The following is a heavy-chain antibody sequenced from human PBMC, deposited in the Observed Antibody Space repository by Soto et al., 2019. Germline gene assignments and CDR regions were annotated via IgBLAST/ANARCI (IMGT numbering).Heavy chain of an antibody. CDR1: GGSISSYY. Sequence: SETLSLTCXVSGGSISSYYWSWIRQPPGKGLEWIGYIYYSGSTNYNPSLKSRVTISVDTSKNQFSLKLSSVTAADTAVYYCARGITMVRGPWLFDYWGQGTLVTVSS. V-gene: IGHV4-59*01. D-gene: IGHD3-10*01. J-gene: IGHJ4*02. CDR3: ARGITMVRGPWLFDY. CDR2: IYYSGST.